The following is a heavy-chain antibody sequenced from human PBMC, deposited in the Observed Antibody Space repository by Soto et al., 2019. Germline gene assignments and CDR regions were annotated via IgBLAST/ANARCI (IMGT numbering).Heavy chain of an antibody. D-gene: IGHD5-12*01. V-gene: IGHV4-59*01. Sequence: SETLSLTCTVSGGSISSYYWSWIRQPPGKGLEWIGYIYYSGSTNYNPSLKSRVTISVDTSKNQFSLKLSSVTAADTAVYYCARGMATNTYAFWRHGTLVTVAS. CDR1: GGSISSYY. CDR3: ARGMATNTYAF. J-gene: IGHJ4*01. CDR2: IYYSGST.